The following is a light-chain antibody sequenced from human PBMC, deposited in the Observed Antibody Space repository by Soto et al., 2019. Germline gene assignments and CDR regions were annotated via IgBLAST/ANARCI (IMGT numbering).Light chain of an antibody. V-gene: IGLV2-14*03. CDR3: SSYTTSNTRQIV. J-gene: IGLJ1*01. CDR1: SSEVGGYNY. Sequence: QSALTQPASVSGSPGQSITISCTGNSSEVGGYNYVSWYQHHPGKAPKLIIYDVTNRPSGVSNPFSGSKSGNTASLTISGLQPEDEADYYCSSYTTSNTRQIVFGTGTKVTVL. CDR2: DVT.